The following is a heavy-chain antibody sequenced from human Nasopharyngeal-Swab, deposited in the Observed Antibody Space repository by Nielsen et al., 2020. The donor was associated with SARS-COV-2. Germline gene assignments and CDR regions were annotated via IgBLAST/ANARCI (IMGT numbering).Heavy chain of an antibody. CDR2: ISYDGSNK. J-gene: IGHJ6*02. CDR3: ANSDFWSGYYKPHYYYYGMDV. Sequence: VRQAPGKGLEWVAVISYDGSNKYYADSVKGRFTISRDNSKNTLYLQMNSLRAEDTAVYYCANSDFWSGYYKPHYYYYGMDVWAKGPRSPSP. V-gene: IGHV3-30*18. D-gene: IGHD3-3*01.